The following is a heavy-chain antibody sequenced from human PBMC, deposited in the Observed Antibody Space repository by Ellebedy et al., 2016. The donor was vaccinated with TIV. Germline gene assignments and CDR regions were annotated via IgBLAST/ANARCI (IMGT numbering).Heavy chain of an antibody. D-gene: IGHD5-12*01. V-gene: IGHV3-48*04. CDR1: GFTFSSYS. J-gene: IGHJ4*02. CDR3: ARSMGGYSGYDRYDY. CDR2: ISSSSSTI. Sequence: GESLKISCAASGFTFSSYSMNWVRQAPGKGLEWVSYISSSSSTIYYADSVKGRFTISRDNAKNSLYLQMNSLRAEDTAVYYCARSMGGYSGYDRYDYWGQGTLVTVSS.